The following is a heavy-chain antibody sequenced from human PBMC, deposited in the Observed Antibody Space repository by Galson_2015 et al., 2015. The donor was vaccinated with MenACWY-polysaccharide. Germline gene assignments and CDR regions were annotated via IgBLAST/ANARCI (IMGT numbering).Heavy chain of an antibody. D-gene: IGHD3-16*01. J-gene: IGHJ4*02. V-gene: IGHV3-23*01. CDR1: GFTFSSYA. CDR3: AKDLRWSDAGY. Sequence: SLRLSCAASGFTFSSYAMSWVRQAPGKGLEWVSAISGSGGSTYYAESVKGRFTISRDNSKNTLYLQMNSLRAEDTAVYYCAKDLRWSDAGYWGQGTLVTVSS. CDR2: ISGSGGST.